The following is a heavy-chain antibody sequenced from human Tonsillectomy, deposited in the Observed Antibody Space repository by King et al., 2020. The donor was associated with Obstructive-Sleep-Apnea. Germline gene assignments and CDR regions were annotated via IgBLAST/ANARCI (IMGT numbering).Heavy chain of an antibody. J-gene: IGHJ4*02. V-gene: IGHV2-26*01. CDR1: GFSLNSARMG. CDR2: IFSDDEN. D-gene: IGHD4-17*01. CDR3: ARVWDDYGDYGFDY. Sequence: TLQESGPVLVKPPETLTLTCTVSGFSLNSARMGVSWIRQPPGKALEWLAHIFSDDENSYSTSLKSRLTISKDTSKSQVVLTMTNMDPVDTATYYCARVWDDYGDYGFDYWGQGTLVTVSS.